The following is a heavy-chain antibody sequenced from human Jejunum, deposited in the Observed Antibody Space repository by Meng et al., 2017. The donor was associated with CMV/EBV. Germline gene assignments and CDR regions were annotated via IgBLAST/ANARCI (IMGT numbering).Heavy chain of an antibody. CDR1: EFSFETFW. V-gene: IGHV3-7*01. J-gene: IGHJ4*02. Sequence: EGSEFSFETFWMSWVRQAPGKGREWVANINHDGTETYYVDSVKGRFTISRDNAKNSLYLHMSSLRGEDTAVYYCARDGKHDYFFDYWGQGALVTVSS. D-gene: IGHD2/OR15-2a*01. CDR3: ARDGKHDYFFDY. CDR2: INHDGTET.